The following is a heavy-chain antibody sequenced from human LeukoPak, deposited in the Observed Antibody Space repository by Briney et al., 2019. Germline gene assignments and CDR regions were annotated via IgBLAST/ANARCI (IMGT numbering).Heavy chain of an antibody. J-gene: IGHJ5*02. Sequence: PSETLSLTCTVSGGSISSYYWSWIRQPPGKGLEWIGYIYYSGSTNYNPSLKSRVTMSVDTSKNQFSLKLSSVAAADTAVYYCARAYDYVWGSYRSENWFDPWGQGTLVTVSS. CDR2: IYYSGST. CDR3: ARAYDYVWGSYRSENWFDP. D-gene: IGHD3-16*02. V-gene: IGHV4-59*01. CDR1: GGSISSYY.